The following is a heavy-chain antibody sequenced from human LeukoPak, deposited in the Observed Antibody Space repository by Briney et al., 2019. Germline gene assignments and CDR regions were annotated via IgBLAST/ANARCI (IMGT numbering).Heavy chain of an antibody. Sequence: ASVKVSCKASGGTFSSYAISWVRQAPGQGLEWMGWISAYNGNTNYAQKLQGRVTMTTDTSTSTAYMELRSLRSDDTAVYYCASIYCSSTSCYPTDDYYYGMDVWGQGTTVTVSS. D-gene: IGHD2-2*01. CDR3: ASIYCSSTSCYPTDDYYYGMDV. CDR1: GGTFSSYA. CDR2: ISAYNGNT. J-gene: IGHJ6*02. V-gene: IGHV1-18*01.